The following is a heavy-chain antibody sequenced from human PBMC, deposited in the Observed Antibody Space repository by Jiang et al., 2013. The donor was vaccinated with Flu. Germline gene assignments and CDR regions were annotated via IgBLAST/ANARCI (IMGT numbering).Heavy chain of an antibody. CDR2: IYYSGST. Sequence: GSGLVKPSQTLSLTCTVSGGSISSGGYYWSWIRQHPGKGLEWIGYIYYSGSTYYNPSLKSRVTISVDTSKNQSSLKLSSVTAADTAVYYCARDVGLDDFWSGYSGDYYYYGMDVWGQGTTVTVSS. J-gene: IGHJ6*02. D-gene: IGHD3-3*01. CDR3: ARDVGLDDFWSGYSGDYYYYGMDV. V-gene: IGHV4-31*03. CDR1: GGSISSGGYY.